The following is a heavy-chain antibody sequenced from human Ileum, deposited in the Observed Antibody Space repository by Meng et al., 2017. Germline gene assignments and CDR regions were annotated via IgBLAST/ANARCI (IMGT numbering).Heavy chain of an antibody. CDR2: ISFDGGNK. V-gene: IGHV3-30*04. CDR3: AKVALATAIKGPYDY. D-gene: IGHD2-21*02. Sequence: GGSLRLSCAASGFTISSYAMHWVRQAPGKGLEWVAIISFDGGNKFVAESVQGRFTISRDNSKNTLFLQMSSLRDEDTAVFYCAKVALATAIKGPYDYWGQGALVTVSS. J-gene: IGHJ4*02. CDR1: GFTISSYA.